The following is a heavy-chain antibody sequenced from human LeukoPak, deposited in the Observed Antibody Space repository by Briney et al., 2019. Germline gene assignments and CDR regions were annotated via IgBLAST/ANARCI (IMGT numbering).Heavy chain of an antibody. CDR3: ARDLTVSGWYRKGFDY. J-gene: IGHJ4*02. Sequence: GGSLRLSCAASGFTFSSYSMNWVRQAPGKGLEWVSSISSSSSYIYYADSVKGRFTISRDNAKNSLYLQMNSLRAEDTAVYYCARDLTVSGWYRKGFDYWGQGTLVTVSS. CDR2: ISSSSSYI. D-gene: IGHD6-19*01. CDR1: GFTFSSYS. V-gene: IGHV3-21*01.